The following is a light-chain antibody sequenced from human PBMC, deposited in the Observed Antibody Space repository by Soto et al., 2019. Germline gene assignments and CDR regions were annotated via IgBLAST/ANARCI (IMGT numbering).Light chain of an antibody. Sequence: QPVLTQPPSVSGAPGQRVTISCTGTSSNIGAGYDVHWYQQLPARAPKLLIYGNTNRPSGAPDRFSGSKSGTSASLAITGLQAEDEDDYYCLSFDSSLSVVFGGGTKVTVL. CDR1: SSNIGAGYD. CDR3: LSFDSSLSVV. J-gene: IGLJ2*01. CDR2: GNT. V-gene: IGLV1-40*01.